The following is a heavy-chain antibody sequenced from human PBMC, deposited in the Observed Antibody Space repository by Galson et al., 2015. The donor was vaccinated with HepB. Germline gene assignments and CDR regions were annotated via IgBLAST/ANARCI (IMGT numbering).Heavy chain of an antibody. CDR3: AKEYYQQIFHY. CDR1: GITFSRDA. V-gene: IGHV3-23*01. CDR2: ISHSGDNT. J-gene: IGHJ4*02. Sequence: SLRLSCAASGITFSRDAMSWVRQAPGKGLEWVSTISHSGDNTFYIDAVKGRFTISRDNSKNTLFLQMDSLRAEDTAAYFCAKEYYQQIFHYWGQGALVTVSS. D-gene: IGHD2-2*01.